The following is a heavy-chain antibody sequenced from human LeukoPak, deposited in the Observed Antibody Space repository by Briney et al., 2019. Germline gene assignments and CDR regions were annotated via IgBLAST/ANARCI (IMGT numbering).Heavy chain of an antibody. CDR1: GYTFTSYA. CDR3: ARGLGNDGIFDY. CDR2: INAGNGNT. Sequence: ASVKVSCKASGYTFTSYAMHWVRQAPGQRLEWMGWINAGNGNTKYSQEFQGRVTMTRNTSISTAYMELSNLRSEDTAVYYCARGLGNDGIFDYWGQGTLVTDSP. J-gene: IGHJ4*02. D-gene: IGHD1-1*01. V-gene: IGHV1-3*03.